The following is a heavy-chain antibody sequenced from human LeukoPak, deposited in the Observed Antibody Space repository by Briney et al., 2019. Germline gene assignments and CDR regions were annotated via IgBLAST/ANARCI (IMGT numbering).Heavy chain of an antibody. Sequence: PSETLSLTCTVSGASISNARYYWPWFRQPPGKGPGWIGIISYSGATYYNPSLRSRVTISADTSENQFSLRLSSVTAEAASVYYYCRTPSNWFDPWGQGTLVTVSS. CDR2: ISYSGAT. CDR1: GASISNARYY. J-gene: IGHJ5*02. CDR3: CRTPSNWFDP. V-gene: IGHV4-39*01. D-gene: IGHD2-15*01.